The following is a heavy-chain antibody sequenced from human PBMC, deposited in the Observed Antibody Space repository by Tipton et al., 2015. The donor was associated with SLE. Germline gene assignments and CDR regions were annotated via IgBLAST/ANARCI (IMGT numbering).Heavy chain of an antibody. Sequence: TLSLTCTVSGDSISSGGYYWTWIRQPPGKGLEWVGTVYYTGNTFYNPSLKSRVTISVDTSKNQFSLNLSSVTAADTAVYYCARDEYRYDTTGYHLLGHFDFWGQGTLVTVSS. D-gene: IGHD3-22*01. J-gene: IGHJ4*02. CDR1: GDSISSGGYY. V-gene: IGHV4-39*07. CDR2: VYYTGNT. CDR3: ARDEYRYDTTGYHLLGHFDF.